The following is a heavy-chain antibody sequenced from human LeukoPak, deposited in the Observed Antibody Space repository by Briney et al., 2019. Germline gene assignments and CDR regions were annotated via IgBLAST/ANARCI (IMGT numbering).Heavy chain of an antibody. J-gene: IGHJ4*02. V-gene: IGHV3-74*01. D-gene: IGHD4-17*01. CDR2: INGDGSTS. CDR3: ARDEPTVTTGPPVGS. CDR1: GFTFYSYW. Sequence: HPGGSLRLSCAASGFTFYSYWMHWVRPAPGKGLECVSCINGDGSTSNYADSVKGRFTISRDNTKNTLYLQMNSLRAEDTAIYYCARDEPTVTTGPPVGSWGQGNLVTVSS.